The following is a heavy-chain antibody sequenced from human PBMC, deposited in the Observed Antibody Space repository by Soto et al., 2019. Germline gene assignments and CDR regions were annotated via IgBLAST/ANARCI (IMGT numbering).Heavy chain of an antibody. J-gene: IGHJ6*02. CDR3: ARALAVAGQLYYYYYGMDV. D-gene: IGHD6-19*01. CDR1: GYTFTGYY. Sequence: ASVKVSCKASGYTFTGYYMHWVRQAPGQGLEWMGWINPNSGGTNYAQKFQGWVTMTRDTSISTAYMELSRLRSDDTAVYYCARALAVAGQLYYYYYGMDVWGQGTTVTVSS. CDR2: INPNSGGT. V-gene: IGHV1-2*04.